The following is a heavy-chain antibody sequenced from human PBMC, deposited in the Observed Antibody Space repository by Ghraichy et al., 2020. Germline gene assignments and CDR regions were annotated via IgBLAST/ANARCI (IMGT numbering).Heavy chain of an antibody. CDR1: GGSISSGSYY. CDR3: AREDIVVLPAAMGYYYYYMDV. Sequence: SETLSLTCTVSGGSISSGSYYWSWIRQPAGKGLEWIGRIYTSGSTNYNPSLKSRVTISVDTSKNQFSLKLSSVAAADTAVYYCAREDIVVLPAAMGYYYYYMDVWGKGTTVTVSS. CDR2: IYTSGST. V-gene: IGHV4-61*02. J-gene: IGHJ6*03. D-gene: IGHD2-2*01.